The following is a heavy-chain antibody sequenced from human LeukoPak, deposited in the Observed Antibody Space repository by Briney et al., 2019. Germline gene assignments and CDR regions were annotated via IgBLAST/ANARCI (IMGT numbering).Heavy chain of an antibody. CDR1: GFXFTTYS. V-gene: IGHV3-21*01. Sequence: GGSLRLSCAASGFXFTTYSINWVRQAPGKGLEWVSTISTTSDYILYADSVKGRFTISRDNAKNSLYLQMNSLRAEDTAVYYCARAEYDYPWGSHDVFDIWGQGTMVTVSS. D-gene: IGHD3-16*01. CDR2: ISTTSDYI. J-gene: IGHJ3*02. CDR3: ARAEYDYPWGSHDVFDI.